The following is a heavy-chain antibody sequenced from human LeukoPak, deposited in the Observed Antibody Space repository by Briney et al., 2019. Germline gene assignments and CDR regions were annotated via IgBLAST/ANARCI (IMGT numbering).Heavy chain of an antibody. J-gene: IGHJ4*02. Sequence: SETLSLTCTVSGGSISSYYWSWIRQPPGKGLEWIGYIYYSGSTNYNPSLKSRVTISVDTSKNQFSLKVNSVTAADTAVYYCASQHYDSVWGNYRFYFDYWGQGSLVTVSS. CDR3: ASQHYDSVWGNYRFYFDY. CDR2: IYYSGST. D-gene: IGHD3-16*02. CDR1: GGSISSYY. V-gene: IGHV4-59*08.